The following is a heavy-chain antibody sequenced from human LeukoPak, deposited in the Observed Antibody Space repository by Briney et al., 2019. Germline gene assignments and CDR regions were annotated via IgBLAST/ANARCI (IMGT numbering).Heavy chain of an antibody. V-gene: IGHV3-30*02. J-gene: IGHJ4*02. CDR1: GFTFSTYG. CDR2: IQYDGSNQ. D-gene: IGHD3-22*01. CDR3: RIGYDSSGYYPPDLFDD. Sequence: GGSLRLSCAASGFTFSTYGMHWVRQAPGKGLEWVAFIQYDGSNQYYADSVTGRFTISRDNSKNTLYLQMSSLRVEDTAMYYCRIGYDSSGYYPPDLFDDWGQGTLVTVSS.